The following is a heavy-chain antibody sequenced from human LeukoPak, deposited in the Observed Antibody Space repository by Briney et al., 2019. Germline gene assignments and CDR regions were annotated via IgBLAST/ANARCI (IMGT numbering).Heavy chain of an antibody. J-gene: IGHJ4*02. V-gene: IGHV1-2*02. CDR2: INPNSGGT. D-gene: IGHD4-17*01. Sequence: ASVKVSCKASGYTVTGNYLHWVRQAPGQGREWMGWINPNSGGTKHGQKFQGRVSMTRDTSISTAYLELSSLRSDDTAVYYCARGRSVTTSSPFDYWGQGTLVTVSS. CDR1: GYTVTGNY. CDR3: ARGRSVTTSSPFDY.